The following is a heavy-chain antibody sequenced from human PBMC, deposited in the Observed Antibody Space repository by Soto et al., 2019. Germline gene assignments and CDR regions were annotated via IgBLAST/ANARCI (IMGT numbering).Heavy chain of an antibody. CDR1: GGSISSGGYY. CDR2: IYYSGST. CDR3: ARGLMGSGSANYYYYGMDV. J-gene: IGHJ6*02. D-gene: IGHD3-10*01. V-gene: IGHV4-31*03. Sequence: QVQLQESGPGLVKPSQTLSLTCTVSGGSISSGGYYWSWIRQHPGKGLEWIGYIYYSGSTYYNPSLKSRVTISVDTSKNQFSLKLSSVTAADTAVYYCARGLMGSGSANYYYYGMDVWGQGTTVTVSS.